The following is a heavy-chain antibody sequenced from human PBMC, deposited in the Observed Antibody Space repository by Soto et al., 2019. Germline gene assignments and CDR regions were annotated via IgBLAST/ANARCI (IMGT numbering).Heavy chain of an antibody. J-gene: IGHJ4*02. D-gene: IGHD1-26*01. Sequence: QITLKESGPTLVKPTQTLTLTCTFSGFSLTTHRVGVGWIRQPPGEALEWLAVIYWDDSKTYRPSLESSLTITKDTSKNQVALTMTNMDSLDTATYYCAHAYGGRSLYWGQGTLVTVSS. CDR3: AHAYGGRSLY. CDR2: IYWDDSK. V-gene: IGHV2-5*02. CDR1: GFSLTTHRVG.